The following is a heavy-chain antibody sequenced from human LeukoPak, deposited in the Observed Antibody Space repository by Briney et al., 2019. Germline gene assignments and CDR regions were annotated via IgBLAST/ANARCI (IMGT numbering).Heavy chain of an antibody. CDR1: GYTFDTDG. Sequence: GASVTVSCKASGYTFDTDGISWFRQAPGQGLEWMGWINDYNGNTNYAQKFQGRVTLTTDTSTTTAYMELRSLRSDDTAVYYCARLYCSGANCYPIHGDPFDYWSQGTLVTVSS. J-gene: IGHJ4*02. CDR3: ARLYCSGANCYPIHGDPFDY. D-gene: IGHD2-15*01. CDR2: INDYNGNT. V-gene: IGHV1-18*01.